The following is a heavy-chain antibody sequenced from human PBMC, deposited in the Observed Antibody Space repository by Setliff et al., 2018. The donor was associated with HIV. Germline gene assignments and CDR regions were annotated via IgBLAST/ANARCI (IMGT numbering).Heavy chain of an antibody. V-gene: IGHV3-48*01. CDR1: GFTFSGAE. J-gene: IGHJ4*02. CDR2: ISSSSTI. CDR3: ARDPYYDSSGYRPGFDY. Sequence: GESLKISCAASGFTFSGAEIHWVRQAPGKGLEWVSYISSSSTIYYADSVKGRFTISKDNAKNSLYLQMNSLRAEDTAVYYCARDPYYDSSGYRPGFDYWGQGTLVTVSS. D-gene: IGHD3-22*01.